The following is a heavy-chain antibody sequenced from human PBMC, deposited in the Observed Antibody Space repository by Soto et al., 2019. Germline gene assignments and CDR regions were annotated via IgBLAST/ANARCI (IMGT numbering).Heavy chain of an antibody. Sequence: PGGSLRLSCAASGFTFSSYAMSWVRQAPGKGLEWVSAISGSGGSTYYADSVKGRFTISRDNSKNTLYLQMNSLRAEDTAVYYCAKEALWFGELSWNFDDWGQGTLVTVSS. D-gene: IGHD3-10*01. J-gene: IGHJ4*02. CDR2: ISGSGGST. CDR1: GFTFSSYA. CDR3: AKEALWFGELSWNFDD. V-gene: IGHV3-23*01.